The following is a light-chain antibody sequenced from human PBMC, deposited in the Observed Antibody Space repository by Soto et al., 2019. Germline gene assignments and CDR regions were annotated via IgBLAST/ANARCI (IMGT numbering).Light chain of an antibody. V-gene: IGKV3-20*01. J-gene: IGKJ5*01. CDR2: GAS. CDR1: QSVSSSY. Sequence: EIVLTQSPVTLSLSPWERATLSCRASQSVSSSYLAWYQQKPGQAPRLLIYGASNRATGIPDRFSGSGSGTDFTLTISRLEPEDFAVYYCQQYGRSPLTFGQGTRLEIK. CDR3: QQYGRSPLT.